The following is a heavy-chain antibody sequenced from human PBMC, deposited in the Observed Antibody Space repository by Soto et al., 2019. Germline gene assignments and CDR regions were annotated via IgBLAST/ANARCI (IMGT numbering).Heavy chain of an antibody. V-gene: IGHV3-23*01. J-gene: IGHJ4*02. CDR1: GFTFRSYS. D-gene: IGHD3-22*01. CDR3: AKRDSTGYYYFNY. CDR2: IGCSSDST. Sequence: PGGSVRLACSASGFTFRSYSMSWVRQPPGKGLEWVSGIGCSSDSTFYAHSVKGRFTISRDNSKDTLYLQMNSLRAEDTAVYYCAKRDSTGYYYFNYWGQGTLVTVSS.